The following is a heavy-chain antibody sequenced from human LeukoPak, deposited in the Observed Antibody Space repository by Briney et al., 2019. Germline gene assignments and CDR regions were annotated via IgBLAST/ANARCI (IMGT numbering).Heavy chain of an antibody. CDR1: GGSISSYY. V-gene: IGHV4-4*07. CDR3: AREGSFNWNYRAGYMDV. Sequence: SQTLSLTCTVSGGSISSYYWSWIRQPAGKGLEWIGRIYTSGSTNYNPSLKSRVTMSVDTSKNQFSLKLSSVTAADTAVYYCAREGSFNWNYRAGYMDVWGKGTTVTVSS. D-gene: IGHD1-7*01. J-gene: IGHJ6*03. CDR2: IYTSGST.